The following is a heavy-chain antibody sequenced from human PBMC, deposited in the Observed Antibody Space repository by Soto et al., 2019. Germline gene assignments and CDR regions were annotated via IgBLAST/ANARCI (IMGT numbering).Heavy chain of an antibody. CDR1: GYSFTSYW. CDR2: INPGDSDS. D-gene: IGHD5-18*01. J-gene: IGHJ4*02. CDR3: ARHGDTAMVPFDY. Sequence: GESLKISCQGFGYSFTSYWIGWVRQMPGKGLEWMGIINPGDSDSRYSPSFQGQVTISADKSISTVYLQWNSLKASDTAMYYCARHGDTAMVPFDYWGQGTLVTVSS. V-gene: IGHV5-51*01.